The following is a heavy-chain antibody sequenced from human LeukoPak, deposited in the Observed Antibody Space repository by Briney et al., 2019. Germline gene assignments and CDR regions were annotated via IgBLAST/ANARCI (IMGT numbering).Heavy chain of an antibody. J-gene: IGHJ4*02. CDR1: GFTFSRYA. V-gene: IGHV3-30*14. CDR3: AGRRDGYNFDY. CDR2: ISNDGNNK. D-gene: IGHD5-24*01. Sequence: GGSLRLSCAASGFTFSRYAFHWVRQAPGKGLEWVAVISNDGNNKYHADSVKGRFTISRDNSRNTLYVQMSSLRAEDTAVYYCAGRRDGYNFDYWGQGALVTVSS.